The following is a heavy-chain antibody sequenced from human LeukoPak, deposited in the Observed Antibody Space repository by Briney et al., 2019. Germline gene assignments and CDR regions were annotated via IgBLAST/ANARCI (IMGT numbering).Heavy chain of an antibody. V-gene: IGHV3-11*01. CDR2: ISRNGGAI. CDR3: ARASSLIGGFDS. Sequence: GGSLRLSCAASGFNFNQHSMSWIRQAPGKGLEWISYISRNGGAIHYAESVEGRFPVSRDNAKKSLFLQMNTLRNDDTAVYFCARASSLIGGFDSWGRGTLVAVSS. D-gene: IGHD3-3*01. J-gene: IGHJ4*02. CDR1: GFNFNQHS.